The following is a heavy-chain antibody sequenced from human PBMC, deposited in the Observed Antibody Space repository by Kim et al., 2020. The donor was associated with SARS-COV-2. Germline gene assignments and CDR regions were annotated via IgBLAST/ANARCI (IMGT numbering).Heavy chain of an antibody. CDR1: GGSISSYY. J-gene: IGHJ3*02. V-gene: IGHV4-59*01. Sequence: SETLSLTCTVSGGSISSYYWSWIRQPPGKGLEWIGYIYYSGSTNYNPSLKSRVTISVDTSKNQFSLKLSSVTAADTAVYYCARAHPRDAFDIWGQGTMVTVSS. CDR3: ARAHPRDAFDI. CDR2: IYYSGST.